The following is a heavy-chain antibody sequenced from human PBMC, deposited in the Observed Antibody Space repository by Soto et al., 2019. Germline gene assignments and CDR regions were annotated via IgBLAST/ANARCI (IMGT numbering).Heavy chain of an antibody. V-gene: IGHV4-39*01. Sequence: SSSXSLTGTVGVCSVTNRRYYGGGMRQSPGKGLEWIGSVYYRGRSYSKSSVKRRVTISVDTSKNRFSLSLNSVTASDTAVYFCVSQSNTVKTNDYFEYWGQGALV. J-gene: IGHJ4*02. CDR3: VSQSNTVKTNDYFEY. CDR1: VCSVTNRRYY. CDR2: VYYRGRS. D-gene: IGHD2-2*02.